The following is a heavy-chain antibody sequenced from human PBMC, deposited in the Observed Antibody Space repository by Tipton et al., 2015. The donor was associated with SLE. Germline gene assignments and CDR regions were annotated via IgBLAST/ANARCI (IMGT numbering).Heavy chain of an antibody. CDR3: ARDRERGIAAAGPDAFDI. Sequence: SLRLSCAASGFTFSSYAMHWVRQAPGKGLEWVAVISYDGSNKYYADSVKGRFTISRDNSKNTLYLQMNSLRAEDTAVYYCARDRERGIAAAGPDAFDIWGQGTMVTVSS. J-gene: IGHJ3*02. CDR1: GFTFSSYA. D-gene: IGHD6-13*01. CDR2: ISYDGSNK. V-gene: IGHV3-30-3*01.